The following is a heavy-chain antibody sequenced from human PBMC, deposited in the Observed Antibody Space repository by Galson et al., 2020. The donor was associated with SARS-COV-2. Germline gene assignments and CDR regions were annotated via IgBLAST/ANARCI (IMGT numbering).Heavy chain of an antibody. CDR1: GFTFSSYA. Sequence: GGSLRLSCAASGFTFSSYAMHWVRQAPGKGLEWVAVISYDGSNKYYADSVKGRFTISRDNSKNTLYLQMNSLRAEDTAVYYCARDRSGSYYGALRWGQGTLVTVSS. D-gene: IGHD1-26*01. CDR3: ARDRSGSYYGALR. CDR2: ISYDGSNK. J-gene: IGHJ4*02. V-gene: IGHV3-30*04.